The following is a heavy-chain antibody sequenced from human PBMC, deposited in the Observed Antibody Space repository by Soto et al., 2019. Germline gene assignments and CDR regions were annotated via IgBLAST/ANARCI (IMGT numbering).Heavy chain of an antibody. CDR3: ASVAPAASNWFDP. J-gene: IGHJ5*02. CDR1: GYTFTGYY. Sequence: AVKPSCKASGYTFTGYYMHWVRQAPGQGLEWMGWINPNSGGTNYAQKFQGRVTMTRDTSISTAYMELSRLRSDDTAVYYCASVAPAASNWFDPRGQGLPVTVPP. V-gene: IGHV1-2*02. CDR2: INPNSGGT. D-gene: IGHD2-2*01.